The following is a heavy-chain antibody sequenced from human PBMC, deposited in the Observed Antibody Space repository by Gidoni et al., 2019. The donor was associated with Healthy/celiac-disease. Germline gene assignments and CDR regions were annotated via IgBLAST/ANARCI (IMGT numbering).Heavy chain of an antibody. CDR2: IKQDGSEK. J-gene: IGHJ6*02. CDR1: GFTFSSYW. CDR3: ARDLRYDFWSGYGYGMDV. V-gene: IGHV3-7*03. Sequence: EVQLVESGGGLVQPGGSLRLSCAASGFTFSSYWMSWVRQAPGKGLEWVANIKQDGSEKYYVDSVKGRFTISRDNAKNSLYLQMNSLRAEDTAVYYCARDLRYDFWSGYGYGMDVWGQGTTVTVSS. D-gene: IGHD3-3*01.